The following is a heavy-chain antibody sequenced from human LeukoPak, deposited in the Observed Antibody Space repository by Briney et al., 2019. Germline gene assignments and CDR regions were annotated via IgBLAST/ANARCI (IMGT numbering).Heavy chain of an antibody. V-gene: IGHV4-34*01. CDR3: ARARREVVRGVIITSLDY. J-gene: IGHJ4*02. CDR1: GGSFSGYY. CDR2: INHSGST. Sequence: SETLSLTCAVYGGSFSGYYRSWIRQPPGKGLEWIGEINHSGSTNYDPSLKSRATISVDTSKNQFSLKLSSVTAADTAVYYCARARREVVRGVIITSLDYWGQGTLVTVSS. D-gene: IGHD3-10*01.